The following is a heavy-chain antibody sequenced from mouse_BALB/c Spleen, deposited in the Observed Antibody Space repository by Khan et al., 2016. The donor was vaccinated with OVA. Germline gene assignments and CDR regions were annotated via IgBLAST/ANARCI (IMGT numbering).Heavy chain of an antibody. V-gene: IGHV3-2*02. J-gene: IGHJ2*01. CDR3: AGMSGGYFDF. CDR2: ISYSGNT. Sequence: QLDESGPGLVKPSQSLSLTCAVTGYSITSDYAWSWIRQFQGNKLEWMGYISYSGNTKYNPSVKRRISVTRDTSKNQFFLQLNSVKTEDTATYYCAGMSGGYFDFWGQGTTLTVS. D-gene: IGHD4-1*01. CDR1: GYSITSDYA.